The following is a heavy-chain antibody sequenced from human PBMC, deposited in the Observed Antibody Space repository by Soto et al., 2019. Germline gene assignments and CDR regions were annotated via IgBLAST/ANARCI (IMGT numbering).Heavy chain of an antibody. V-gene: IGHV1-2*02. CDR2: INPNSGGT. CDR1: GYTFTGYY. CDR3: ARVIAARQYYLDY. Sequence: ASVKVSCKASGYTFTGYYMHWVRQAPGQGLEWMGWINPNSGGTNYAQKFQGRVTMTRDTSISTAYMELSRLRSDDTAVYYCARVIAARQYYLDYWGQGTLVTVSS. J-gene: IGHJ4*02. D-gene: IGHD6-6*01.